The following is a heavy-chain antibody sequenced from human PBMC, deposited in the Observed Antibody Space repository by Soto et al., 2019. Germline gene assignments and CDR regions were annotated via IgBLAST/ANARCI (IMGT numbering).Heavy chain of an antibody. CDR2: ISGSGGST. CDR1: GFAFSSRA. V-gene: IGHV3-23*01. D-gene: IGHD2-21*02. CDR3: VLPSGGCGSDVCYAALFDY. Sequence: EVQLLESGGGWVQPGGSLRLSCAASGFAFSSRAMGWVRQAPGRGSEWVSGISGSGGSTSYADSVKGRFTFCRDNSKDTLYLQVNSLRAEDTAVYYCVLPSGGCGSDVCYAALFDYWGQGALVTVSS. J-gene: IGHJ4*02.